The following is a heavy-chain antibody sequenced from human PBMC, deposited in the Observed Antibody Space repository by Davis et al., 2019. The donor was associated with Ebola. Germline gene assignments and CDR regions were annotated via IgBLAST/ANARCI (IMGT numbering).Heavy chain of an antibody. CDR1: GFTFSSYA. J-gene: IGHJ6*03. D-gene: IGHD1-26*01. V-gene: IGHV3-64D*06. CDR2: ISSNGGST. Sequence: PGGSLRLSCSASGFTFSSYAMHWVRQAPGKGLEYVSAISSNGGSTYYADSVKGRFTISRDNSKNTLYLQMSSLRAEDTAVYYCVKGPATYYYYMDVWGKGTTVTVSS. CDR3: VKGPATYYYYMDV.